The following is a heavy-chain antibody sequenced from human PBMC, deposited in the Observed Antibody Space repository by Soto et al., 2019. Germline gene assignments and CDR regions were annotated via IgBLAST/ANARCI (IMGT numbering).Heavy chain of an antibody. CDR3: ARLPRIPRSSSGPPFDY. CDR2: IFSNDEK. V-gene: IGHV2-26*01. CDR1: GFSLSNASMG. D-gene: IGHD6-6*01. Sequence: SGPTLVNPTETLTLTCTVSGFSLSNASMGVSWIRQPPGKALEWLAHIFSNDEKSYSTSLKSRLTISKDTSKSQVVLTMTNMDPVDTATYYCARLPRIPRSSSGPPFDYWGQGTLVTVSS. J-gene: IGHJ4*02.